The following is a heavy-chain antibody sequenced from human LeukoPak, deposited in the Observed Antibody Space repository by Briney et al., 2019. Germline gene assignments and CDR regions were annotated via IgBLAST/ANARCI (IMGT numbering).Heavy chain of an antibody. CDR3: ARFSSGWTYGGYFHH. D-gene: IGHD6-19*01. Sequence: GGSLRLSCTVSGFTVSSNSMSWVRQAPGKGLEWVSFIYSDNTHYSDSVKGRFTISRDNSKNTLYLQMNSLRAEDTALYYCARFSSGWTYGGYFHHWGQGTLVTVSS. CDR1: GFTVSSNS. V-gene: IGHV3-53*01. CDR2: IYSDNT. J-gene: IGHJ1*01.